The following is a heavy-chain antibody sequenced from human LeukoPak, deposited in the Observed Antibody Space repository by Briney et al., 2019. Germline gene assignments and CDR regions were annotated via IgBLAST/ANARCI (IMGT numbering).Heavy chain of an antibody. V-gene: IGHV1-2*02. J-gene: IGHJ4*02. Sequence: ASVKVSCKASGYIFTGYYMHWVRQAPGQGLEWMGWINPNSGGTNYAQKLQGRVTMTRDTSISTAYMELSRLRSDDTAVYYCARDYYYDSSGYYDYWGQGTLVTVSS. CDR1: GYIFTGYY. CDR3: ARDYYYDSSGYYDY. CDR2: INPNSGGT. D-gene: IGHD3-22*01.